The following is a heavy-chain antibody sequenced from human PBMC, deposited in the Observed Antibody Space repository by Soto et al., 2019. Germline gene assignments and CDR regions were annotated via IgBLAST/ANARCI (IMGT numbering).Heavy chain of an antibody. CDR2: ISGSGGST. D-gene: IGHD1-20*01. Sequence: GGSLRLSCAASGFTFSSYAMSWVRQAPGKGLEWVSAISGSGGSTYYADSVKGRFTISRDNSKNTLYLQMNSLRAEDTAVYYCAKAGFITGTTVASANNWFDPWGQGTLVTVSS. J-gene: IGHJ5*02. V-gene: IGHV3-23*01. CDR1: GFTFSSYA. CDR3: AKAGFITGTTVASANNWFDP.